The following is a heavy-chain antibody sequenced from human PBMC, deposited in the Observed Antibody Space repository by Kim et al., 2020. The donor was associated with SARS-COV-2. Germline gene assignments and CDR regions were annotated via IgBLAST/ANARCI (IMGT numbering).Heavy chain of an antibody. Sequence: SETLSLTCAVYGGSFSGYYWSWIRQPPGKGLEWIGEINHSGSTNYNPSLKSRVTISVDTSKNQFSLKLSSVTAADTAVYYCARGKWIQLWLPGYWGQGTLVTVSS. CDR3: ARGKWIQLWLPGY. CDR1: GGSFSGYY. CDR2: INHSGST. D-gene: IGHD5-18*01. V-gene: IGHV4-34*01. J-gene: IGHJ4*02.